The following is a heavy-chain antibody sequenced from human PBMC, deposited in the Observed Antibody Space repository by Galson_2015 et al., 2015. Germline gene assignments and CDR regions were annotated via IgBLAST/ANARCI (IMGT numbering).Heavy chain of an antibody. J-gene: IGHJ4*02. CDR1: GYTFTDYY. CDR2: VDPEDGET. V-gene: IGHV1-69-2*01. CDR3: ATDRTRSGGSCPDY. Sequence: VKVSCKVSGYTFTDYYMHWVQQAPGKGLEWVGLVDPEDGETLYAEKFQGRVTITADTSTGTASMELSSLRSEDTAMYYCATDRTRSGGSCPDYWGQGTLVPVSA. D-gene: IGHD2-15*01.